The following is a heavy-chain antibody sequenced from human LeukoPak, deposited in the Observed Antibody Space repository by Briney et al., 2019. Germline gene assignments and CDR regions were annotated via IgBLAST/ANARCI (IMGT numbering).Heavy chain of an antibody. CDR1: GGSFRSYY. D-gene: IGHD5-24*01. Sequence: PSETLSLTCTVSGGSFRSYYWSWIRQPPGKGLEWIGYIYYSGSTNYNPSLKSRVTILVDTSKNQFSLRLSSVTAADTAVYYCARGSDGYDHWGQGTLVTVSS. CDR2: IYYSGST. CDR3: ARGSDGYDH. J-gene: IGHJ5*02. V-gene: IGHV4-59*01.